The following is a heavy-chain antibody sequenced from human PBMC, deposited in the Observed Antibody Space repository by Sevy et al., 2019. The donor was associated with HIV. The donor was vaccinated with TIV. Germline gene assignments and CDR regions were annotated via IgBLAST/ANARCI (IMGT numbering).Heavy chain of an antibody. D-gene: IGHD6-13*01. CDR1: GFTFSDAW. Sequence: GGSLRLSCAASGFTFSDAWMGWVRQAAGKGLECVGRIKSKSDGGTVEHAAPVKCRFTISRDDSKDTLYLQMNSLKTEDTAVYFCITYPRITTTGTGGFDPWGQGTLVTVSS. CDR3: ITYPRITTTGTGGFDP. J-gene: IGHJ5*02. V-gene: IGHV3-15*01. CDR2: IKSKSDGGTV.